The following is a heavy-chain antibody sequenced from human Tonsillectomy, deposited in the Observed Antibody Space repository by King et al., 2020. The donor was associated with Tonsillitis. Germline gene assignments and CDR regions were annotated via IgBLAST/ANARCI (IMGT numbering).Heavy chain of an antibody. CDR1: GYSFTSYW. Sequence: VQLVESGAEVKKPGESLKISCKVSGYSFTSYWIGWVRQMPGKGLECMGIIYPGDSDSRYSPSFQGQVTFSADKSLSTVYLQWSSLKASDTAMYYCARIYGGYSEYFDSWGQGTLVTVSS. V-gene: IGHV5-51*01. D-gene: IGHD4-23*01. CDR3: ARIYGGYSEYFDS. J-gene: IGHJ4*02. CDR2: IYPGDSDS.